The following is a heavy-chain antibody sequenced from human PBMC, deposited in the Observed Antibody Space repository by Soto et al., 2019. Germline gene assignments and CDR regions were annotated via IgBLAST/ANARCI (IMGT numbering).Heavy chain of an antibody. CDR3: ARFYYGSGSASPGFDY. CDR1: GGSFSGYY. Sequence: PSETLSLTCAVYGGSFSGYYWSWIRQPPGKGLEWIGEINHSGSTNYNPSLKSRVTISVDTSKNQFSLKLSSVTAADTAVYYCARFYYGSGSASPGFDYWGQGTLVTVSS. J-gene: IGHJ4*02. V-gene: IGHV4-34*01. D-gene: IGHD3-10*01. CDR2: INHSGST.